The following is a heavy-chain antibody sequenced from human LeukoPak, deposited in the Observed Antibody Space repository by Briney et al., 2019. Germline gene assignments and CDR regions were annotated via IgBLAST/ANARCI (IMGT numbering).Heavy chain of an antibody. CDR2: IIPIFGTA. CDR3: ASRRWSIAARSFDY. J-gene: IGHJ4*02. V-gene: IGHV1-69*05. D-gene: IGHD6-6*01. CDR1: GGTLSSYA. Sequence: SVKVSCKASGGTLSSYAISWVRQAPGQGLEWMGGIIPIFGTANYAQKFQGRVTITTDESTSTAYMELSSLRSEDTAVYYCASRRWSIAARSFDYWGQGTLVTVSS.